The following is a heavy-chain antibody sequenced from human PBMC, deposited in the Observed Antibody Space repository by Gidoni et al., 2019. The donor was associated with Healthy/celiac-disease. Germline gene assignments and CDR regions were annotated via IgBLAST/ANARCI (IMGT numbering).Heavy chain of an antibody. CDR2: ISSSSGYI. J-gene: IGHJ6*02. Sequence: EVQLVESGGGLVKPGGSLRLPCAASGFTFSSYSMNWVRQAPGKGLEWVSSISSSSGYIYYADSVKGRFTISRDNAKNSLYLQMNSLRAEDTAVYYCAALYYDFWSGLYGMDVWGQGTTVTVSS. D-gene: IGHD3-3*01. CDR1: GFTFSSYS. V-gene: IGHV3-21*01. CDR3: AALYYDFWSGLYGMDV.